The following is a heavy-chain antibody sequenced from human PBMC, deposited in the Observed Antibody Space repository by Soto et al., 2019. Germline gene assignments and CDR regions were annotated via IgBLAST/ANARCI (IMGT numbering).Heavy chain of an antibody. Sequence: QVQLVQSGAEVKKPGASVKVSCKTSGYTFTNFGLXXXXXXXGQGLEWMGWISAYNGNTNYAQNFQGRVTMTTDTXXXXXXXXXXXXXXXDTXVYXXARGGTPIDYWGQGTLVTVSS. J-gene: IGHJ4*02. D-gene: IGHD3-10*01. CDR1: GYTFTNFG. CDR3: ARGGTPIDY. V-gene: IGHV1-18*01. CDR2: ISAYNGNT.